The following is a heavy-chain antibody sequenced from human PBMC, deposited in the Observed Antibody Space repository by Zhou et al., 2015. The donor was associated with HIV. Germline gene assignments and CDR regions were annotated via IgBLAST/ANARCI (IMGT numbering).Heavy chain of an antibody. J-gene: IGHJ4*02. V-gene: IGHV3-74*02. CDR1: GFVFSTYV. CDR2: ISSDGSST. Sequence: EVQLFGVWGEAWYSLGGSLRLSCGGSGFVFSTYVMHWVRQVPGKGLIWVSRISSDGSSTDYADSVRGRFSISRDNDKKMLYLEMNTLRVEDTARYYCTRARLPGRQFDWLLSPFGHWGRGTLVTVSS. D-gene: IGHD3-9*01. CDR3: TRARLPGRQFDWLLSPFGH.